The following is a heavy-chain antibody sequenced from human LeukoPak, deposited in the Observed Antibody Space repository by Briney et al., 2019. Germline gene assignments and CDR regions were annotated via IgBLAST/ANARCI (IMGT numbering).Heavy chain of an antibody. D-gene: IGHD1-7*01. CDR3: ARENWNYGYYYYGMDV. J-gene: IGHJ6*02. Sequence: GGSLRLSCAASGFTFSRFWMSWVRQAPGKGLEWVANIKQDGSEKYYVDSVKGRFTISRDNAKNSLYLQMNSLRAEDTAVYYCARENWNYGYYYYGMDVWGQGTTVTVSS. CDR1: GFTFSRFW. V-gene: IGHV3-7*04. CDR2: IKQDGSEK.